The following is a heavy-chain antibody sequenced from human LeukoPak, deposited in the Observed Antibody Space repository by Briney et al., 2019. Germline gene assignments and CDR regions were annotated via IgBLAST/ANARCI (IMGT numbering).Heavy chain of an antibody. CDR3: ATYGSGSGTFFDP. D-gene: IGHD3-10*01. J-gene: IGHJ5*01. CDR2: ISGSGGDT. CDR1: GFTFSTYA. Sequence: GGSLRLSCAASGFTFSTYAMSWVRQAPGKGLEWVSAISGSGGDTYYADSVKGRFTISRDNAKNSLYLQMNSLRAEDTALYYCATYGSGSGTFFDPWGQGTLVTVSS. V-gene: IGHV3-23*01.